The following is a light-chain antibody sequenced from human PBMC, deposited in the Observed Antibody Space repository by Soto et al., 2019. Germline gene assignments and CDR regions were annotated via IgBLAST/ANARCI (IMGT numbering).Light chain of an antibody. CDR3: QQYNRYWT. CDR1: QSISSW. Sequence: DIQMTQSPSTLSASVGDRVTITCRASQSISSWLAWYQQKPGKAPKLLIYTASSLESGVPSRFSGSGSGTGFTLTIRSLQPDDFATYYCQQYNRYWTFGQGTKVEIK. V-gene: IGKV1-5*03. CDR2: TAS. J-gene: IGKJ1*01.